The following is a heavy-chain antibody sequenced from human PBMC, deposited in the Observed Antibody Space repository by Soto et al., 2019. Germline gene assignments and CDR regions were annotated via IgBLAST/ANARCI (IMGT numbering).Heavy chain of an antibody. V-gene: IGHV4-59*01. CDR3: ARARWLRCSGCYWFDP. Sequence: SETLSLTCTVSGGSISSYYWSWIRQPPGKGLEWIGYIYYSGSTNYNPSLKSRVTISVDTSKNQFSLKLSSVTAADTAVYYCARARWLRCSGCYWFDPWGQGTLVTVSS. J-gene: IGHJ5*02. CDR2: IYYSGST. D-gene: IGHD5-12*01. CDR1: GGSISSYY.